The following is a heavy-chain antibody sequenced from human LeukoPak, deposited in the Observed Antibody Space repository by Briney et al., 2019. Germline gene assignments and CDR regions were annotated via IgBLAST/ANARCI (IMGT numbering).Heavy chain of an antibody. CDR2: FDPEDGET. Sequence: ASVKVSCKVSGCTLTELSMHWVRQAPGKGLEWMGGFDPEDGETIYAQKFQGRVTMTEDTSTDTAYMELSSLRSEDTAVYYCATGVSSDYGMDVWGQGTTVTVSS. J-gene: IGHJ6*02. V-gene: IGHV1-24*01. CDR3: ATGVSSDYGMDV. CDR1: GCTLTELS. D-gene: IGHD6-19*01.